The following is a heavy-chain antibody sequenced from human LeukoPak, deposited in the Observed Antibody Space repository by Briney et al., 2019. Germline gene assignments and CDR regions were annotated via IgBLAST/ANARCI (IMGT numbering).Heavy chain of an antibody. CDR1: GGSFSGYY. V-gene: IGHV4-34*01. J-gene: IGHJ4*02. CDR3: ARLGFLRYSSSPPTDY. D-gene: IGHD6-13*01. CDR2: INHSGST. Sequence: SETLSLTCAVYGGSFSGYYWSWIRQPPGKGLEWIGEINHSGSTNYNPSLKSRVTISVGTSKNQFSLKLSSVTAADTAVYYCARLGFLRYSSSPPTDYWGQGTLVTVSS.